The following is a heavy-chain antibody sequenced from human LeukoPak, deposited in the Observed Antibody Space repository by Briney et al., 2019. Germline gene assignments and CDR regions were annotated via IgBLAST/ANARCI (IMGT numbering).Heavy chain of an antibody. CDR1: GYTFTGYY. D-gene: IGHD3-22*01. Sequence: ASVTVSCTASGYTFTGYYMHWVRQAPGQGLEWMGRINPNSGGTNYAQKFQGRVTMTRDTSISTAYMELSRLRSDDTAVYYCARIPEYYYDSSGYYKDWFDPWGQGTLVTVSS. J-gene: IGHJ5*02. CDR3: ARIPEYYYDSSGYYKDWFDP. CDR2: INPNSGGT. V-gene: IGHV1-2*06.